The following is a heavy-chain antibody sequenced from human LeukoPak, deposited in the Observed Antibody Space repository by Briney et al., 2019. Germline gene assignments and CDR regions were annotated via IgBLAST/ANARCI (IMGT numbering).Heavy chain of an antibody. D-gene: IGHD2-2*02. J-gene: IGHJ3*02. Sequence: GGSLRLSCAASGFTFSSYAMSWVRQAPGKGLEWVSYISSSGSTIYYADSVKGRFTISRDNAKNSLYLQMNSLRAEDTAVYYCARAIVVVPAAISEGAFDIWGQGTMVTVSS. CDR3: ARAIVVVPAAISEGAFDI. CDR2: ISSSGSTI. V-gene: IGHV3-48*04. CDR1: GFTFSSYA.